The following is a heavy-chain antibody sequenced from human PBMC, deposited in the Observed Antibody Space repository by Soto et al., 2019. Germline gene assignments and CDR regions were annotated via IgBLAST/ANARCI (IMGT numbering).Heavy chain of an antibody. D-gene: IGHD6-25*01. CDR1: GFSLTTSGVG. J-gene: IGHJ4*02. CDR2: IYWNDYK. Sequence: QITFKESGPSLVKPTQTPTLSCTFSGFSLTTSGVGVGLILQPPGKAPEWLALIYWNDYKRYSPSLQSRLTITKDTSKNQVVLTLTNMDPVDTATYYCAHRLGSRGSFDYWGQGSLVTVSS. CDR3: AHRLGSRGSFDY. V-gene: IGHV2-5*01.